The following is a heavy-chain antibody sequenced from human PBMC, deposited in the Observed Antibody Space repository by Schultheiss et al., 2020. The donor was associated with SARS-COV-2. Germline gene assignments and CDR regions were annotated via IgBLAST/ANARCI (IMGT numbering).Heavy chain of an antibody. CDR1: GGSISSGGYY. J-gene: IGHJ6*02. CDR2: IYFSGST. V-gene: IGHV4-31*03. D-gene: IGHD4-17*01. Sequence: SQTLSLTCPVSGGSISSGGYYWSWIRQHPGKGLEWIGYIYFSGSTYYNPSLKSRVTISVDTSKNQFSLKLSSVTAADTAVYYCARDYYGDYGETYGMDVWGQGTTVTVSS. CDR3: ARDYYGDYGETYGMDV.